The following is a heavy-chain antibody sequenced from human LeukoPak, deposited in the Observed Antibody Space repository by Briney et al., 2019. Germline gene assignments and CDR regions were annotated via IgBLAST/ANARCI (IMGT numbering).Heavy chain of an antibody. V-gene: IGHV4-59*01. J-gene: IGHJ1*01. CDR3: ASGLLGSSGWPESEYFHH. D-gene: IGHD6-19*01. Sequence: SETLSLTCTVSGGSISSYYWSWIRQPPGKGLEWIGFIYYTGSTNYNPSLKSRVTISVDTSKDQFSLKLTSVTAADTAVYYCASGLLGSSGWPESEYFHHWGQGTLVTVSS. CDR2: IYYTGST. CDR1: GGSISSYY.